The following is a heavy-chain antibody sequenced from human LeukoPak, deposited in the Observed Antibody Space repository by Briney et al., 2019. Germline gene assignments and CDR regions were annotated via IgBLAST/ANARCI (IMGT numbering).Heavy chain of an antibody. CDR1: GGSISSYY. J-gene: IGHJ6*02. CDR3: ARDFFNYYGSGSYSIHGMDV. CDR2: IYTSGST. Sequence: SETLSLTCTVSGGSISSYYWSCIRQPAGKGLEWIGRIYTSGSTNYNPSLKSRVTMSVDTSKNQFSLKLSSLTAADTAVYYCARDFFNYYGSGSYSIHGMDVWGQGVTVIVSS. D-gene: IGHD3-10*01. V-gene: IGHV4-4*07.